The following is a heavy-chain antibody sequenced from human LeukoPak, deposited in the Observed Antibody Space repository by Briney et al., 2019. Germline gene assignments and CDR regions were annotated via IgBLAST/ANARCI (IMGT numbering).Heavy chain of an antibody. CDR2: TYYRSKWYN. D-gene: IGHD6-19*01. CDR1: GDSVSSNSAA. V-gene: IGHV6-1*01. CDR3: ARQGGAVAGTFIYYYMDV. Sequence: SQTLSLTCAISGDSVSSNSAAWNWIRQSPSRGLEWLGRTYYRSKWYNDYAVSVKSRITINPDTSKNQFSLQLNSVTPEDTAVYYCARQGGAVAGTFIYYYMDVWGKGTTVTVSS. J-gene: IGHJ6*03.